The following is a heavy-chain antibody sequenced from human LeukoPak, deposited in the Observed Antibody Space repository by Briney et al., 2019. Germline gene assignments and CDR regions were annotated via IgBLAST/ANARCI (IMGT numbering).Heavy chain of an antibody. D-gene: IGHD2-2*01. CDR3: AKVTGYCSSTSCYSSNDY. V-gene: IGHV3-23*01. CDR1: GFTFSSYA. J-gene: IGHJ4*02. Sequence: GGSLRLSCAASGFTFSSYAMSWVRQAPGKGLEWVSAISGSGGSTYYADSVQGRFTIPRDNSKSTLYLQMNSLRAEDTAVYYCAKVTGYCSSTSCYSSNDYWGQGTLVTVSS. CDR2: ISGSGGST.